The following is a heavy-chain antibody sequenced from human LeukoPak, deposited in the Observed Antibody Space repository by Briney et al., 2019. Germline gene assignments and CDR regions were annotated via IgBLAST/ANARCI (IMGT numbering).Heavy chain of an antibody. V-gene: IGHV4-59*01. Sequence: SETLSLTCTVSGGSISSYYWSWIRQPPGKGLEWIGYIYYSGSTDYNPSLKSRVTISVDTSKNQFSLKLSSVTAADTAVYYCARTSGYGSGSYYKGGYAFDIWGQGTMVTVSS. J-gene: IGHJ3*02. CDR1: GGSISSYY. D-gene: IGHD3-10*01. CDR3: ARTSGYGSGSYYKGGYAFDI. CDR2: IYYSGST.